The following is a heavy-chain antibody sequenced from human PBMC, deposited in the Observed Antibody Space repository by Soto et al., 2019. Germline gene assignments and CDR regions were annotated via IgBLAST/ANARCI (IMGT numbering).Heavy chain of an antibody. D-gene: IGHD1-20*01. Sequence: GGSLRLSCAASGFTFSSYGMHWVRQAPGKGLEWVAVIWYDGSNKYYADSVKGRFTISRDNFKNTLYLQMNSLRAEDTAVYYCARGAAYNWNYYYYYMDVWGKGTTVTVSS. CDR3: ARGAAYNWNYYYYYMDV. CDR2: IWYDGSNK. V-gene: IGHV3-33*01. CDR1: GFTFSSYG. J-gene: IGHJ6*03.